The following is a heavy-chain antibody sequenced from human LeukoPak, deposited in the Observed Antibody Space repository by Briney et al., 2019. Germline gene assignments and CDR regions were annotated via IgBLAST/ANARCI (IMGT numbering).Heavy chain of an antibody. V-gene: IGHV3-30*04. J-gene: IGHJ4*02. D-gene: IGHD3-16*02. Sequence: PRTSLRLSCVVSELNFKTHAMHWVRQAPGKGLEWVAGLSFDASGRNYADSVKGRFTISRDNSKNTLYLQMHSLSPEDTAVYFCARDLQDISSFYFDYWGQGSLVTVSS. CDR2: LSFDASGR. CDR1: ELNFKTHA. CDR3: ARDLQDISSFYFDY.